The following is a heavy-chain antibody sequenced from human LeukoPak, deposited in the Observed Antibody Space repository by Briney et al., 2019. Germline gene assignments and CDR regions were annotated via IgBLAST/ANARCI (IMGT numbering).Heavy chain of an antibody. CDR2: IYHSGST. CDR3: ARHVAGWTRPCDY. V-gene: IGHV4-38-2*01. CDR1: GYSISSGYY. Sequence: SETLSLTCAVSGYSISSGYYWGWIRQPPGKGLEWIGSIYHSGSTYYNPSHKSRVTISVDTSKNQFSLKLSSVTAADTAVYYCARHVAGWTRPCDYWGQGTLVTVSS. J-gene: IGHJ4*02. D-gene: IGHD2-15*01.